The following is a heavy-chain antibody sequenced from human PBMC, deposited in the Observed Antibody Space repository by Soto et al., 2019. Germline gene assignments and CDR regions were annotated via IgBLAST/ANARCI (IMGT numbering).Heavy chain of an antibody. J-gene: IGHJ5*02. CDR2: IESKTDVETT. CDR3: TRAHCGADCAGYNWFDP. Sequence: EVQLVESGGGLVMPGGSLRLSCAASGFTFSNARMTWVRQIRGKRLEWVGRIESKTDVETTDYAAPVKGRFIISRDNSENMMYLQMNSLKTEDTAVYFCTRAHCGADCAGYNWFDPWGQGALVTVSS. V-gene: IGHV3-15*04. CDR1: GFTFSNAR. D-gene: IGHD2-21*02.